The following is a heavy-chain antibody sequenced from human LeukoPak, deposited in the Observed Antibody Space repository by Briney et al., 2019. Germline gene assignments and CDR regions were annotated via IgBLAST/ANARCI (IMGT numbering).Heavy chain of an antibody. Sequence: PGGSLRLSCAGSGFTFANYAMSWVRQAPGKGLEWVSTISETGRSTYYADSVKGQFTISRDNSKNTLYLQMNSLRAEDTAVYYCAKDRGYSYGISEYWGQGTLVTVSS. CDR3: AKDRGYSYGISEY. CDR2: ISETGRST. D-gene: IGHD5-18*01. V-gene: IGHV3-23*01. J-gene: IGHJ4*02. CDR1: GFTFANYA.